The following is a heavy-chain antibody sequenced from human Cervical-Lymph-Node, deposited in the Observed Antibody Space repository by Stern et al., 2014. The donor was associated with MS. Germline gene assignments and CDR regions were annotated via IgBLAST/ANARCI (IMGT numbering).Heavy chain of an antibody. D-gene: IGHD2-15*01. Sequence: QVQLGQSGSEVKKPGASVKVSCKASEYTHNNYLIHWVRQAPGQRPDWMGGINPSGATNYAQKVQDRVTMTTDASTSTFYMELSRLRSEDTAVYYCAVRYCSGGRCYSVPDVWGQGTTVIVSS. CDR3: AVRYCSGGRCYSVPDV. V-gene: IGHV1-46*02. CDR2: INPSGAT. CDR1: EYTHNNYL. J-gene: IGHJ6*02.